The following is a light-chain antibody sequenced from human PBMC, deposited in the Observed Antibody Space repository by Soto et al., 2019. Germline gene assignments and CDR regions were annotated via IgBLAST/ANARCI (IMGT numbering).Light chain of an antibody. J-gene: IGKJ4*01. CDR1: QSVDND. Sequence: IVMTQSPATLSVSPGDRATLSCRASQSVDNDLAWYQQKPGQPPSLLIYDASTRATGIPARFSGSQSGTEFTLTISSLLSEDFAVYSCQQYNNWHLTFGGGTKVEIK. CDR2: DAS. CDR3: QQYNNWHLT. V-gene: IGKV3D-15*01.